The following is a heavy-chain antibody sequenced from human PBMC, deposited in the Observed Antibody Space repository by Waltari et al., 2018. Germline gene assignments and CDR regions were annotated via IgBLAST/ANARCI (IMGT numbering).Heavy chain of an antibody. J-gene: IGHJ4*02. CDR2: IYYSGST. V-gene: IGHV4-31*03. CDR1: GGSISSGGYY. Sequence: QVQLQESGPGLVKPSQTLSLTCTVSGGSISSGGYYWSWIRQHPGKGLEWIGYIYYSGSTYYNPSLKSRVTISVDTSKNQFSLKLSSVTAADTAVYYCASRPAYCGGDCYPGWGDYFDYWGQGTLVTVSS. CDR3: ASRPAYCGGDCYPGWGDYFDY. D-gene: IGHD2-21*01.